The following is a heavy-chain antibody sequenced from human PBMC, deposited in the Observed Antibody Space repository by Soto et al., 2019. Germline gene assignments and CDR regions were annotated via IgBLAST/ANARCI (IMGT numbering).Heavy chain of an antibody. Sequence: EVQLMESGGGLVQPGGSLRLSCAASGFTVSNNYMSWVRQAPGKGLEYVSVIYSGGGTYYADSVKGRFTISRDNSKNTLYLQMNSLGAEDTAVYYCARSPTRTNYADYFDPWGQGTLVTVSS. CDR2: IYSGGGT. J-gene: IGHJ5*02. D-gene: IGHD4-17*01. CDR3: ARSPTRTNYADYFDP. V-gene: IGHV3-66*01. CDR1: GFTVSNNY.